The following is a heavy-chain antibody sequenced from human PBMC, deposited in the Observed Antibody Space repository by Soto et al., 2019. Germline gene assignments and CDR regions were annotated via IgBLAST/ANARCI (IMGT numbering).Heavy chain of an antibody. CDR3: ARRGFSYDFWSGYYTYYFDY. CDR2: IKQDGSEK. Sequence: GGSLSLSCAASGFTFSSYWMSWVRQAPGKGLEWVANIKQDGSEKYYVDSVKGRFTISRDNAKNSLYLQMNSLRAEDTAVYYCARRGFSYDFWSGYYTYYFDYWGQGTLVTVSS. D-gene: IGHD3-3*01. CDR1: GFTFSSYW. V-gene: IGHV3-7*01. J-gene: IGHJ4*02.